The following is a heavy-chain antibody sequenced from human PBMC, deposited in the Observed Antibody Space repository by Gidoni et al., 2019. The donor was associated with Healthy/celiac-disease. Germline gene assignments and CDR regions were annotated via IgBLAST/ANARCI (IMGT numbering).Heavy chain of an antibody. V-gene: IGHV3-73*02. J-gene: IGHJ3*02. CDR3: TSFSGGHYDSSGYYRNAFDI. Sequence: EVQLVESGGGLVQPGGSLKLSCAASGFPFSGSAMHWVRQASGKGLEWVGRIRSKANSYATAYAASVKGRFTISRDDSKNTAYLQMNSLKTEDTAVYYCTSFSGGHYDSSGYYRNAFDIWGQGTMVTVSS. D-gene: IGHD3-22*01. CDR2: IRSKANSYAT. CDR1: GFPFSGSA.